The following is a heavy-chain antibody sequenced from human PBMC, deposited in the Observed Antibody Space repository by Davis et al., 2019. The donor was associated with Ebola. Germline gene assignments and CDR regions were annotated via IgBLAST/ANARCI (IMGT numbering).Heavy chain of an antibody. CDR2: IIPIFGTA. CDR1: GGTFSSYA. CDR3: ARGPLSDFWSGYPNYYYYGMDV. D-gene: IGHD3-3*01. Sequence: AASVKVSCKASGGTFSSYAISWVRQAPGQGLEWMGGIIPIFGTANYAQKFQGRVTITADESTSTAYMELSSLRSEDTAVYYCARGPLSDFWSGYPNYYYYGMDVWGQGTTVTVSS. V-gene: IGHV1-69*13. J-gene: IGHJ6*02.